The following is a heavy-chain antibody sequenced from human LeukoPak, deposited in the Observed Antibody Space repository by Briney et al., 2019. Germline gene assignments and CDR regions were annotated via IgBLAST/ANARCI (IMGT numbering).Heavy chain of an antibody. D-gene: IGHD2-2*01. CDR1: GGSFSGYY. V-gene: IGHV4-34*01. Sequence: PSETLSLTCAVYGGSFSGYYWSWIRQPPGKGLEWIGEINHSGSTNYNPSLKSRVTISVDTSKSQFSLKLSSVTAADTAVYYCARSPSWYCSSTSCYPDYWGQGTLVTVSS. CDR3: ARSPSWYCSSTSCYPDY. CDR2: INHSGST. J-gene: IGHJ4*02.